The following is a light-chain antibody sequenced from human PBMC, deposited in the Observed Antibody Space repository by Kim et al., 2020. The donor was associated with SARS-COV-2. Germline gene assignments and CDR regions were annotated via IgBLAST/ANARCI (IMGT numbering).Light chain of an antibody. CDR1: TTDVGRYTY. Sequence: GRSVTISCTGTTTDVGRYTYVSWFQQHPGRTPKVIIYDVTERPSGVSNRFSGSKSGNTASLTISGLQAEDEADYYCISFTTSDTWVFGGGTQLTVL. CDR2: DVT. J-gene: IGLJ3*02. V-gene: IGLV2-14*03. CDR3: ISFTTSDTWV.